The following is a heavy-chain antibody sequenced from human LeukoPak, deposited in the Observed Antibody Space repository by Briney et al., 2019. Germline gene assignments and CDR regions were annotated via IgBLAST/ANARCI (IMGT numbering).Heavy chain of an antibody. CDR1: GFTFSTYA. CDR3: AKDIYGDYGGLDY. Sequence: AGGSLRLSCAASGFTFSTYAMNWVRQAPGKGLEWVSTIINSGGSTYDADSVKGRFTISRDNSKNTLYLQMNSLRAEDTAVYYCAKDIYGDYGGLDYWGQGTLVTVSS. CDR2: IINSGGST. D-gene: IGHD4-17*01. J-gene: IGHJ4*02. V-gene: IGHV3-23*01.